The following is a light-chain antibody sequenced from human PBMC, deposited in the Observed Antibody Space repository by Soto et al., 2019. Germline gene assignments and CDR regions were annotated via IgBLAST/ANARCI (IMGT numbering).Light chain of an antibody. J-gene: IGLJ2*01. Sequence: QSVLTQPPSASGTPGQRVTISCSGSSSNIGSNTVNWYQHLPRTAPKLLIYSNNQRPSGVPDRFSGSKSGTSASLAISGLQSEDEAHYYCAAWDDSLNGPGVVFGGGTKLTVL. CDR3: AAWDDSLNGPGVV. CDR2: SNN. CDR1: SSNIGSNT. V-gene: IGLV1-44*01.